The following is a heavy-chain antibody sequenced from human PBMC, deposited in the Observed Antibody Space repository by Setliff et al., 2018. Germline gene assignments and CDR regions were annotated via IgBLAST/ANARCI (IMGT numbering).Heavy chain of an antibody. CDR2: IYTSWST. CDR1: GESIDSVATGNHY. Sequence: PSETLSLTCIVSGESIDSVATGNHYWNWIRQPVGKGLEWIGHIYTSWSTNYNPSLKGRATLSIDASKKQFSLKLTSVTAADTAVYYCARMSGFLYMDVWGKGTTVTVSS. CDR3: ARMSGFLYMDV. D-gene: IGHD3-3*01. J-gene: IGHJ6*03. V-gene: IGHV4-61*09.